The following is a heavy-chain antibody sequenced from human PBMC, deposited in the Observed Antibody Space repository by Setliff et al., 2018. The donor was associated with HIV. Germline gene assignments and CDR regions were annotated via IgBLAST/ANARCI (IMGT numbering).Heavy chain of an antibody. J-gene: IGHJ6*03. D-gene: IGHD3-10*01. Sequence: PGESLKISCAASGFTFSDYYMSWIRQAPGKGLEWVSYVSSSGTTKWYADSVTGRFTISRDNAKNSLYLQMNSLRAADTAVYYCARMTLIRGVIISYMDVWGKGTTVTVSS. CDR1: GFTFSDYY. CDR2: VSSSGTTK. CDR3: ARMTLIRGVIISYMDV. V-gene: IGHV3-11*04.